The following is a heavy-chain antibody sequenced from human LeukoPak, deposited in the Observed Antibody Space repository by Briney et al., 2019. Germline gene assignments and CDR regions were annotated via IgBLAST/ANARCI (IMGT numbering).Heavy chain of an antibody. CDR2: IYYSGST. J-gene: IGHJ2*01. V-gene: IGHV4-39*07. CDR3: ARDRVVVTEYFDL. Sequence: PSETLSLTCTVSGGSISSYYWGWIRQPPGKGLEWIGSIYYSGSTYYNPSLKSRVTISVDTSKNQFSLKLSSVTAADTAVYYCARDRVVVTEYFDLWGRGTLVTVSS. D-gene: IGHD2-21*02. CDR1: GGSISSYY.